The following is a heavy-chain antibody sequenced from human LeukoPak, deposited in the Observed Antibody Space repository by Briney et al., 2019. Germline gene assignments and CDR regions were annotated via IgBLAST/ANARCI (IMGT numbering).Heavy chain of an antibody. CDR3: ARGGGLDV. J-gene: IGHJ6*02. V-gene: IGHV3-7*03. Sequence: GGSLRLSCAASGFTFSSYGMHWVRQAPGKGLEWVASINHNGNVNYYVDSVKGRFAISRDNAKNSLYLQMSNLRAEDTAVYFCARGGGLDVWGQGATVTVSS. D-gene: IGHD3-16*01. CDR2: INHNGNVN. CDR1: GFTFSSYG.